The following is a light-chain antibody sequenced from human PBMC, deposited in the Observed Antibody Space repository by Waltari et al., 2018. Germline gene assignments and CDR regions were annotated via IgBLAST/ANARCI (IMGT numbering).Light chain of an antibody. CDR3: SSYTTITSVV. CDR1: SSDVGRYNR. V-gene: IGLV2-18*02. J-gene: IGLJ2*01. CDR2: GVT. Sequence: QSALTQPPSVSGSPGQSVTIPCTGTSSDVGRYNRVPWYQQSPGTAPKLMIYGVTIPPAGVPERFSGSKSGNTASLTISGLQAEDEADYYCSSYTTITSVVFGGGTKLTVL.